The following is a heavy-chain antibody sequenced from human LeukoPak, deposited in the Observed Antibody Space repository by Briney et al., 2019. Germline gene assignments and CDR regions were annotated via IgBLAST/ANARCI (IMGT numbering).Heavy chain of an antibody. CDR2: IYHSGST. J-gene: IGHJ4*01. CDR1: GGSISSSIW. CDR3: AREGPRYRSSTSCCAGLDY. V-gene: IGHV4-4*02. D-gene: IGHD2-2*01. Sequence: SGTLSLTCAVSGGSISSSIWWSWARQPPGKGLEWIGEIYHSGSTNYNPSLKSRVTISVDKSKNQFSLKLSSVTAADTAVYYCAREGPRYRSSTSCCAGLDYWGQGTLVTVSS.